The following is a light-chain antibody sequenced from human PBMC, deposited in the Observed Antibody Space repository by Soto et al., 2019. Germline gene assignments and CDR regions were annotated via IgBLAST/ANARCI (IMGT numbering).Light chain of an antibody. Sequence: QSVLTQPPSVSGAPGQMVTISCTGSGSNIGTGYDVHWYQQLPGTAPKLLIYSNANRPSGVPDRFSGSKSGTSASLAITGLQAEDEADYYCQSYDSSLSSYVFGTGTKVTVL. CDR1: GSNIGTGYD. CDR2: SNA. J-gene: IGLJ1*01. V-gene: IGLV1-40*01. CDR3: QSYDSSLSSYV.